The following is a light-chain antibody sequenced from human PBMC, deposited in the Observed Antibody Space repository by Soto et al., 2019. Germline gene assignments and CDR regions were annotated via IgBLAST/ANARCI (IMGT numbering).Light chain of an antibody. Sequence: QSALTQPRSVSGSPGQSVTISCTGTSSDVGGYNFVSWYQQHPGKAPKLIIYDVSKRPSGVPDRFSGSKSGNTASLTISGLQAEDEAEYYCCSYAGSYTWVFGGGTKVTVL. CDR1: SSDVGGYNF. J-gene: IGLJ3*02. CDR3: CSYAGSYTWV. V-gene: IGLV2-11*01. CDR2: DVS.